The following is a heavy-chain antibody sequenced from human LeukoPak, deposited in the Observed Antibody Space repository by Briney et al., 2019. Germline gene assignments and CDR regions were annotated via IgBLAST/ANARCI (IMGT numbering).Heavy chain of an antibody. Sequence: QAGGSLRLSCAASGFTFSSYSMNWVRQAPGKGLEWVSYISSSSSTIYYADSVKGRFTISRDNAKNSLYLQMNSLRAEDTAVYYCARDYYYDSSGYYHGIFDYWGEGTLVTVSS. CDR1: GFTFSSYS. D-gene: IGHD3-22*01. CDR2: ISSSSSTI. CDR3: ARDYYYDSSGYYHGIFDY. J-gene: IGHJ4*01. V-gene: IGHV3-48*01.